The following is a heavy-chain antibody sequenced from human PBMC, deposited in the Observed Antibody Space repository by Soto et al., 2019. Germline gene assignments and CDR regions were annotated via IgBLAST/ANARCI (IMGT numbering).Heavy chain of an antibody. CDR3: ARDLGSKFITILGVFIPQPQVYGMDV. CDR2: ISAYNGNT. J-gene: IGHJ6*02. D-gene: IGHD3-3*01. V-gene: IGHV1-18*01. Sequence: SVKVSCKASGYTFTSYGISWVRQAPGQGLEWMGWISAYNGNTSYAQKLQGRVTMTTDTSTSTAYMELRSLRSDDTAVYYCARDLGSKFITILGVFIPQPQVYGMDVWG. CDR1: GYTFTSYG.